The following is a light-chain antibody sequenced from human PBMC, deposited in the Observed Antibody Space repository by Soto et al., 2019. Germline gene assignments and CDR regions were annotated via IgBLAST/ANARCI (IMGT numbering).Light chain of an antibody. CDR3: QQYGSSPFT. V-gene: IGKV3-20*01. CDR1: QSVRSNY. J-gene: IGKJ3*01. Sequence: EIVLTQSPGTLSLSPGEGATLSCRASQSVRSNYLGWYQQKPGQAPRLLIYGASSRATGIPDRFIGSGSGTDFTLTISRLEPEDFAVYYCQQYGSSPFTFGPGTKVDI. CDR2: GAS.